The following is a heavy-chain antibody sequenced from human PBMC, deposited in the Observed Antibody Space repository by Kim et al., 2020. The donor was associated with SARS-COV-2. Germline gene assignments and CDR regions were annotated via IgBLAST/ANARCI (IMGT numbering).Heavy chain of an antibody. J-gene: IGHJ6*03. CDR3: ARFYSSYFYMDV. Sequence: YSAPSLSSRVTLSADTSKDQFSLRLSFVTAADTAVYYCARFYSSYFYMDVWGKGTSVIVSS. V-gene: IGHV4-39*01.